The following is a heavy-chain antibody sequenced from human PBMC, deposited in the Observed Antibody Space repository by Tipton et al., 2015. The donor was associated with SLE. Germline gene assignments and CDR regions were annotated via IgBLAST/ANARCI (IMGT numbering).Heavy chain of an antibody. Sequence: SLRLSCAASGFTVSSNYMSWVRQAPGKGLEWVANIKQDGSEKYYVDSVKGRFTISRDNAKNSLYLQMNSLRAEDTAVYYCARTIAAAGPDYWGQGTLVTVSS. V-gene: IGHV3-7*01. J-gene: IGHJ4*02. CDR2: IKQDGSEK. CDR1: GFTVSSNY. D-gene: IGHD6-13*01. CDR3: ARTIAAAGPDY.